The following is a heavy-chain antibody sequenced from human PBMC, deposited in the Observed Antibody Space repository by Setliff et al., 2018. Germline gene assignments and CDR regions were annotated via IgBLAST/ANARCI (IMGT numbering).Heavy chain of an antibody. V-gene: IGHV4-39*01. CDR2: VYDSRTT. CDR3: ASCRYQVPYDY. CDR1: GASISSISYY. J-gene: IGHJ4*02. D-gene: IGHD2-2*01. Sequence: PSETLSLTCSVSGASISSISYYWGWIRQPPGKGLEWIGTVYDSRTTYYNPSLKSRVTIFVDTSKNQFSLNLNSVTAADTGVYYCASCRYQVPYDYWGQGILVTVSS.